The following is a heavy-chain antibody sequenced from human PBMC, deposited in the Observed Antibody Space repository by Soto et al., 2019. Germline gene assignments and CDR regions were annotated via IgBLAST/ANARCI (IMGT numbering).Heavy chain of an antibody. Sequence: GGSLRLSCAASGFPFSGSAMHWVRQASGKGLEWVGRIRSKANSYATAYAASVRGRFTISRDDSKNTAYLQMNSLKTEDTAVYYCTIINYYYGMDVWGQGTTVTVSS. V-gene: IGHV3-73*01. J-gene: IGHJ6*02. CDR1: GFPFSGSA. CDR3: TIINYYYGMDV. CDR2: IRSKANSYAT.